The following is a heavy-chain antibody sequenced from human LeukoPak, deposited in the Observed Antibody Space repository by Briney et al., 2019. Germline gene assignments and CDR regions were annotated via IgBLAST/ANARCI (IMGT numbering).Heavy chain of an antibody. D-gene: IGHD2-15*01. CDR3: ARSPSSCSGGSCYRWLDS. J-gene: IGHJ5*01. CDR2: ISSSSGFT. V-gene: IGHV3-11*03. CDR1: GFTFSDYY. Sequence: GGSLRLSCAATGFTFSDYYMSWIRQAPGKGLEWVSYISSSSGFTNYADSVKGRFTISRDNAKNTLYLQMNSLRAEDTAVYCCARSPSSCSGGSCYRWLDSWGQGTLVTVSS.